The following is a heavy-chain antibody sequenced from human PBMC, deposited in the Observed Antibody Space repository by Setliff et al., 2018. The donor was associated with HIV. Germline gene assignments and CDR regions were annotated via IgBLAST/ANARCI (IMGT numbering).Heavy chain of an antibody. V-gene: IGHV4-4*08. CDR2: IYSNGGT. D-gene: IGHD2-2*02. CDR3: ARDPLSILGSSATYGN. CDR1: GVSISSYY. J-gene: IGHJ4*02. Sequence: SETLSLTCNVSGVSISSYYWSWVRQPPGKGLEYIGYIYSNGGTNYNPSLKSRVTISVDTSKNQFSLKLSSVTAADTAVYYCARDPLSILGSSATYGNWGQGRLVTVSS.